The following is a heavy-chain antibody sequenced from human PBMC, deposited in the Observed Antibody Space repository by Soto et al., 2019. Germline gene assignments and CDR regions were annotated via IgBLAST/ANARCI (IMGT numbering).Heavy chain of an antibody. D-gene: IGHD3-22*01. CDR2: ISFDGINQ. CDR3: ARDEFESSGRHSGFDH. J-gene: IGHJ4*02. V-gene: IGHV3-30-3*01. CDR1: GFTFRNYA. Sequence: QVQLVESGGRVVQPGTSLRLSCAVSGFTFRNYAMHWVRQAPGTGEEWVAVISFDGINQFYADSVKGRFIISREDSRNTMYLEMNSLRTEDTAVYYFARDEFESSGRHSGFDHWGRGTLVAVSS.